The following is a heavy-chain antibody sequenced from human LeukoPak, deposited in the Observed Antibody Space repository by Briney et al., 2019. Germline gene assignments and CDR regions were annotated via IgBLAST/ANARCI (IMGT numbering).Heavy chain of an antibody. CDR1: GFTFSSYA. D-gene: IGHD5-12*01. Sequence: PGGSLRLSCAASGFTFSSYAMSWVRQAPGKGLEWVSAISGSGGSTYYADSVKGRFTISRDNSKNTLYLQMSSLRAEDTAVYYCTREYGMVATGAPFDYWGQGTLVTVSS. V-gene: IGHV3-23*01. CDR2: ISGSGGST. J-gene: IGHJ4*02. CDR3: TREYGMVATGAPFDY.